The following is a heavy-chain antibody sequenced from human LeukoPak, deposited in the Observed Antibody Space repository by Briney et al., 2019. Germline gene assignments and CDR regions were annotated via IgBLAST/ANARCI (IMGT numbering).Heavy chain of an antibody. CDR2: IDPSDSYT. D-gene: IGHD3-3*01. CDR1: GYSFTRYW. J-gene: IGHJ4*02. Sequence: GESLKISCKGSGYSFTRYWIGWVRQMPGKGLEWMGRIDPSDSYTNYSPSFQGHVTISADKSISTAYLQWSSLKASDTAMYYCARGVPGTAFDYWGQGTLVTVSS. CDR3: ARGVPGTAFDY. V-gene: IGHV5-10-1*01.